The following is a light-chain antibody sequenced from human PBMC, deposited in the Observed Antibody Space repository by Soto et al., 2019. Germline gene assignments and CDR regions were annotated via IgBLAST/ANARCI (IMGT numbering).Light chain of an antibody. Sequence: HSALTQAPSASGTPGQRVTISCSGSSSNIGSNTVNWYQQLPGTAPKLLIYSNNQRPSGVPDRFSGSKSGTSASLAISGLQSEDEADYYCAAWDDSLNGVVFCGGTQLTVL. CDR1: SSNIGSNT. J-gene: IGLJ2*01. V-gene: IGLV1-44*01. CDR3: AAWDDSLNGVV. CDR2: SNN.